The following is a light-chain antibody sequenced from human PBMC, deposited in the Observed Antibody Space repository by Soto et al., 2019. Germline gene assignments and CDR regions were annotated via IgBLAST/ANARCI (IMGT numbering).Light chain of an antibody. CDR2: GAS. Sequence: EIVMTQSPATLSVSPGERATLSCRASQSVSSNLARYQQKPGQAPRLLIYGASTRATGIPARFSGSGSGTEFTLTISSLQSEDFAVYCCQQYNNWPRTFGQGTKVEIK. V-gene: IGKV3-15*01. J-gene: IGKJ1*01. CDR3: QQYNNWPRT. CDR1: QSVSSN.